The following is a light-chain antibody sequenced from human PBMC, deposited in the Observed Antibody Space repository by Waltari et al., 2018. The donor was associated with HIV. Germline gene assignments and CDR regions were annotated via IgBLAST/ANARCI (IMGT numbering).Light chain of an antibody. Sequence: QSVLPQPPSASGTPGQRVTMSCSGNSYNIGYNYVNWYQNLPGTAPKLIIYRNNQRPSGVPDRFSGSKSGTSASLAISGLRSEDEADYYCAAWDDSLSGWVFGGGTKLTVL. CDR2: RNN. J-gene: IGLJ3*02. CDR3: AAWDDSLSGWV. V-gene: IGLV1-47*01. CDR1: SYNIGYNY.